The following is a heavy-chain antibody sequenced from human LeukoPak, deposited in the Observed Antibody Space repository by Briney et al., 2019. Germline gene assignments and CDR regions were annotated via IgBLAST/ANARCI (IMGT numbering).Heavy chain of an antibody. Sequence: ASVKVSCKASGYTFTSYDINWVRQATGQGLEWMGWMNPNSGNTGYAQKFQGRVTMTRDTSTSTVYMELSSLRSEDTAVYYCATRNSYCSSTSCYPYYYYYMDVWGKGTTVTVSS. V-gene: IGHV1-8*01. J-gene: IGHJ6*03. D-gene: IGHD2-2*01. CDR2: MNPNSGNT. CDR1: GYTFTSYD. CDR3: ATRNSYCSSTSCYPYYYYYMDV.